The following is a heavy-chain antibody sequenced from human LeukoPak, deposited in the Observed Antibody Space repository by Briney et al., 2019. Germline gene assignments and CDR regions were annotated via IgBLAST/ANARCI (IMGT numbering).Heavy chain of an antibody. J-gene: IGHJ4*02. CDR3: ARDLVVRGVTAY. V-gene: IGHV1-18*01. CDR1: GYTFTSYG. D-gene: IGHD3-10*01. Sequence: GASVKVSFKASGYTFTSYGISWVRQAPGQGIEWMGWIGAYNGNTNYAQKLQGRVTMTTDTSTGTAYMELRSLRSDDTAVYYCARDLVVRGVTAYWGQGTLVTVSS. CDR2: IGAYNGNT.